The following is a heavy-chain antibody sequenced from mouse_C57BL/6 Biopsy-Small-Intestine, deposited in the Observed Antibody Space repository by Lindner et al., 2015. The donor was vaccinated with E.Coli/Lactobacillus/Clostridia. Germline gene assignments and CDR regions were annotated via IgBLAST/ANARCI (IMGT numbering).Heavy chain of an antibody. D-gene: IGHD2-13*01. Sequence: SVKVSCKASGGTFSSYGISWVRQAPGQGLEWMGGIIPIFTTANYAQKFQGRVTITADKWTSTAYMDLSSLKSEDTAVYYCARNHDYGDYSNRPYYSYYYAMDVWGQGTTVTVSS. CDR3: ARNHDYGDYSNRPYYSYYYAMDV. J-gene: IGHJ4*01. CDR2: IIPIFTTA. CDR1: GGTFSSYG. V-gene: IGHV1-81*01.